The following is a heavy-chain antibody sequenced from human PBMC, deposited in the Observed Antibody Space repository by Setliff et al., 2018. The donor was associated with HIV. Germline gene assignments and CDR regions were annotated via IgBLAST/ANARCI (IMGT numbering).Heavy chain of an antibody. CDR2: INYDESSE. Sequence: GGSLRLSCAASGFTFSVHGMHWVRQAPGKGLEWVAFINYDESSEYYADSVKGRVSISRDNSKNTVDLHMNSLRTEDTAVYYCAKDGDYRNGDYDAFDVWGLGTMVTVSS. CDR1: GFTFSVHG. J-gene: IGHJ3*01. CDR3: AKDGDYRNGDYDAFDV. D-gene: IGHD4-4*01. V-gene: IGHV3-30*02.